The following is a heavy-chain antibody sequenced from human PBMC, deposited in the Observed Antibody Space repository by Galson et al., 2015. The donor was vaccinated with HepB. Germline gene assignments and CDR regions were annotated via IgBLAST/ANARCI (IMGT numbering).Heavy chain of an antibody. J-gene: IGHJ4*02. D-gene: IGHD1-26*01. V-gene: IGHV3-30*03. CDR3: ARAWEPRRGPTACFDY. CDR2: ISSDETRK. Sequence: SLRLSCAASGFTFSSYGMHWVRQAPGEGLEWVAVISSDETRKYYADSVKGRFTISRDNSRDTLYLHMDSLRVEDTAVFFCARAWEPRRGPTACFDYWGQGSQVTVSS. CDR1: GFTFSSYG.